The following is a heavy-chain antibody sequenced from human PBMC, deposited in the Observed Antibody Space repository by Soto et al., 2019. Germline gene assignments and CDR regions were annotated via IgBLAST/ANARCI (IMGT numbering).Heavy chain of an antibody. J-gene: IGHJ4*02. Sequence: ASVKVSCKASGYTFTSYGISWVRQAPGQGPEWVGWVSAYIGTTYYAQKLQGRVTMTADTSTNTAYMELRSLTSDDTAVYYCARVAGHKNARFDTWGQGALVTVSS. D-gene: IGHD1-1*01. CDR3: ARVAGHKNARFDT. CDR2: VSAYIGTT. CDR1: GYTFTSYG. V-gene: IGHV1-18*01.